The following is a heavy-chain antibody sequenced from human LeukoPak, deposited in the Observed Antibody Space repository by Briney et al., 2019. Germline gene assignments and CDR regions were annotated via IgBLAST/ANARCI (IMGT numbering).Heavy chain of an antibody. CDR3: ARVFVVRGVIIDYYFDY. D-gene: IGHD3-10*01. V-gene: IGHV1-18*01. CDR2: ISAYNGNT. CDR1: GYTFTSYG. Sequence: ASVKVSCKASGYTFTSYGISWVRQAPGQGLEGMGWISAYNGNTNYAQKLQGRVTMTTDTSTSTAYMELRSLRSDDTAVYYCARVFVVRGVIIDYYFDYWGQGTPVTVSS. J-gene: IGHJ4*02.